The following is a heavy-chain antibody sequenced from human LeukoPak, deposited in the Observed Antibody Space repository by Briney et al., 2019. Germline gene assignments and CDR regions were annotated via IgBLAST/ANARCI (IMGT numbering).Heavy chain of an antibody. J-gene: IGHJ4*02. CDR2: ISSSSSTI. V-gene: IGHV3-48*01. CDR1: GFTFSSYS. Sequence: GGSLRLSCAASGFTFSSYSMNWVRQAPGKGLEWVSYISSSSSTIYYADSVKGRFTISRDNAKNSLYLQMNSLRAEDTAVYYCARDPSHCSSTSCYRGPVDYWGQGTLVTVSS. D-gene: IGHD2-2*02. CDR3: ARDPSHCSSTSCYRGPVDY.